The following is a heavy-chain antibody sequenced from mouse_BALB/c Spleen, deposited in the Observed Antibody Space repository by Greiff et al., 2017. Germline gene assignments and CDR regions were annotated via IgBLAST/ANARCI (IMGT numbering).Heavy chain of an antibody. CDR3: ARRALFTTVVATGYFDY. Sequence: DVKLVESGGGLVKPGGSLKLSCAASGFTFSSYAMSWVRQTPEKRLEWVATISSGGSYTYYPDSVKGRFTISRDNAKNTLYLQMSSLRSEDTAMYYCARRALFTTVVATGYFDYWGQGTTLTVSS. CDR2: ISSGGSYT. CDR1: GFTFSSYA. D-gene: IGHD1-1*01. J-gene: IGHJ2*01. V-gene: IGHV5-9-3*01.